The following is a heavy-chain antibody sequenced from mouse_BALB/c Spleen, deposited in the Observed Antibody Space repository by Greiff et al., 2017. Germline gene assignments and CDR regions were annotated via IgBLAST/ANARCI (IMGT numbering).Heavy chain of an antibody. Sequence: QFQLQQPGAELVKPGASVKLSCKASGYTFTSYWMHWVKQRPGQGLEWIGEIDPSDSYTNYNQKFKGKATLTVDKSSSTAYMQLSSLTSEDSAVYYCARSGGYAMDYWGQGTSVTVSS. J-gene: IGHJ4*01. D-gene: IGHD3-1*01. V-gene: IGHV1-69*02. CDR2: IDPSDSYT. CDR3: ARSGGYAMDY. CDR1: GYTFTSYW.